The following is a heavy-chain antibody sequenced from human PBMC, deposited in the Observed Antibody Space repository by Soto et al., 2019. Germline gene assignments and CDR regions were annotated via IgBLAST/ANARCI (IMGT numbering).Heavy chain of an antibody. CDR2: IYYSGST. Sequence: SETLSLTCTVSRGSISSGTNYWAWIRQPPGKGLEWIANIYYSGSTFYNPSLKSRVTISLDTSKNQFSLKLRSVTAADTAVYYCARHEAGLYFDSWAQGTLVTVSS. J-gene: IGHJ4*02. CDR3: ARHEAGLYFDS. CDR1: RGSISSGTNY. V-gene: IGHV4-39*01. D-gene: IGHD2-21*01.